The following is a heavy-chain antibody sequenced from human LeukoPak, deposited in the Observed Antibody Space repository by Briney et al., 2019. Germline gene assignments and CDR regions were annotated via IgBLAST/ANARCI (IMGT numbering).Heavy chain of an antibody. D-gene: IGHD1-1*01. J-gene: IGHJ4*02. V-gene: IGHV1-69*05. Sequence: SVKVSCKASGGTFSSYAISWVRQAPGQGLEWMGGIIPIFGTANYAQKFQGRVTITTDESTSTAYMELSSLRSEDTAVYYCARGAWNALPYYSDYWGQGTLVTVSS. CDR3: ARGAWNALPYYSDY. CDR2: IIPIFGTA. CDR1: GGTFSSYA.